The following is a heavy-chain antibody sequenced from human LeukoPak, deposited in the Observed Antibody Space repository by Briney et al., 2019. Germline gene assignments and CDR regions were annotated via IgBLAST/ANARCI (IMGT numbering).Heavy chain of an antibody. CDR3: AKCGITIFGVIKSPFDY. V-gene: IGHV3-30*02. J-gene: IGHJ4*02. D-gene: IGHD3-3*01. CDR1: GFTFSSYG. CDR2: IRYDGSNK. Sequence: GGSLRLSCAASGFTFSSYGMHWVRQAPGKGLEWVAFIRYDGSNKYYADSVKGRFTISRDNSKNTLYLQMNSLRAEDTAVYYCAKCGITIFGVIKSPFDYWGQGTLVTASS.